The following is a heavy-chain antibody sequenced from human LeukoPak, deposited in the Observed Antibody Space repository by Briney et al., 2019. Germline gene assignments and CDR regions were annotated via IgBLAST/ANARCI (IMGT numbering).Heavy chain of an antibody. CDR3: AKLKRVGIAPFDD. CDR2: ISGSGNKT. D-gene: IGHD3-10*01. V-gene: IGHV3-23*01. Sequence: GGSLRLSCAASGFTFSHFAMSWVRQAPGEGLHWVSTISGSGNKTYDADSVKGRFTISRDNSKNTLYLQMTGLRAEDTAVYYCAKLKRVGIAPFDDWGQGILVTVSS. J-gene: IGHJ4*02. CDR1: GFTFSHFA.